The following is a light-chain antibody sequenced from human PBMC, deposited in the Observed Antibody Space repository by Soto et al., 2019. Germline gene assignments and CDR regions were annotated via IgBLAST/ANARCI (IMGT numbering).Light chain of an antibody. CDR3: AAWDDSLNGYV. CDR2: SNN. J-gene: IGLJ1*01. CDR1: SSNIGSST. V-gene: IGLV1-44*01. Sequence: HSVLTQPPSASGTPGQRGTISCSGSSSNIGSSTVNWYQQLPGTAPKLLIYSNNQRPSGVPDRFSGSKSGTSASLAISGLQSEDEADYYCAAWDDSLNGYVIGTGTKLTVL.